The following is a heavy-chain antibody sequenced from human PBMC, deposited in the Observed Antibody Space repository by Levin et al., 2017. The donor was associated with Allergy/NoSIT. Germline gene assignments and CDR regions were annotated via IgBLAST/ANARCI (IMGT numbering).Heavy chain of an antibody. Sequence: PGGSLRLSCTVSGGSISSSSYYWGWIRQPPGKGLEWIGSIYYSGSTYYNPSLKSRVTISVDTSKNQFSLKLSSVTAADTAVYYCARGPYPYSSSWYWVGWFDPWGQGTLVTVSS. CDR2: IYYSGST. D-gene: IGHD6-13*01. V-gene: IGHV4-39*07. CDR1: GGSISSSSYY. CDR3: ARGPYPYSSSWYWVGWFDP. J-gene: IGHJ5*02.